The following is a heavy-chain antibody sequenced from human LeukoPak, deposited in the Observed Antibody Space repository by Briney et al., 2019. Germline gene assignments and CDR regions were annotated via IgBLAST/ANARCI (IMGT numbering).Heavy chain of an antibody. V-gene: IGHV3-33*06. J-gene: IGHJ4*02. Sequence: GGSLRLSCAASGFTFSTYGMHWVRQAPGKGLEWVAVIWSDGNKKFYADSVKGRFTISRDNAKNTLSLQMNSLSAEDTAVYYCAKVLREGKMATIDPFFDYWGQGTLVTVSS. CDR3: AKVLREGKMATIDPFFDY. CDR1: GFTFSTYG. D-gene: IGHD5-24*01. CDR2: IWSDGNKK.